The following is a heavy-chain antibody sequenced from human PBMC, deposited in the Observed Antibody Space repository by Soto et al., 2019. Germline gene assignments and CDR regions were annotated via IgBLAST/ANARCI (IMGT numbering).Heavy chain of an antibody. Sequence: EVQLLESGGGLVQPGGSLRLSCAASGFTFNNYAMTWVRQAPGKGLEWVSAISGGGDTTSYADSVKGRFTVSRDGSKNTLYLQMRSLRAEDTALYYCAKGRDGSGSLTPRVDFWGQGTLVTVSS. CDR2: ISGGGDTT. J-gene: IGHJ4*02. D-gene: IGHD3-10*01. V-gene: IGHV3-23*01. CDR1: GFTFNNYA. CDR3: AKGRDGSGSLTPRVDF.